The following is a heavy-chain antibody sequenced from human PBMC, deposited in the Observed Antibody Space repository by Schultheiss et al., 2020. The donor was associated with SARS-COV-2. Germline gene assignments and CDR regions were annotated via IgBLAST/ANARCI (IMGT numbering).Heavy chain of an antibody. CDR3: AHSAGRVTADILRWFGP. V-gene: IGHV2-5*02. D-gene: IGHD2-21*02. CDR2: IYWDDDK. CDR1: GFSLSTSGVG. Sequence: SGPTLVKPTQTLTLTCTFSGFSLSTSGVGVGWIRQPPGKALEWLALIYWDDDKRYSPSLKSRLTISKDTSKNQVVLTMTNMDPVDTATYYCAHSAGRVTADILRWFGPWGQGTLVTVSS. J-gene: IGHJ5*02.